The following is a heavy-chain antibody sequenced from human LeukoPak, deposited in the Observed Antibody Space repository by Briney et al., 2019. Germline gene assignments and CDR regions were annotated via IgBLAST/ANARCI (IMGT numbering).Heavy chain of an antibody. V-gene: IGHV3-23*01. J-gene: IGHJ5*02. CDR1: GFTFNNYA. Sequence: PGGSLRLSCVASGFTFNNYAMSWVRQAPGKGLEWVSAISGSGDNTYYADSVRGRFTISRDNSKNTLYLQMNSLRAEDTAIYYCAKHPHIVVVVAASGGDWFDPWGQGTLVTVSS. D-gene: IGHD2-15*01. CDR3: AKHPHIVVVVAASGGDWFDP. CDR2: ISGSGDNT.